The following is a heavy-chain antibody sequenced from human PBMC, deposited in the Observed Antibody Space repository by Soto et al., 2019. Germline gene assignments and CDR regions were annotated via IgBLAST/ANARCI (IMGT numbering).Heavy chain of an antibody. J-gene: IGHJ4*02. CDR1: GYTFTSYY. D-gene: IGHD5-12*01. Sequence: ASVKVSCKASGYTFTSYYMHWVRQAPGQGLEWMGIINPSGGSTSYAQKFQGRVTMTRDTSTSTVYMELSSLRSEDTAVYYCARDKAGRGVVATIPLFDYWGQGTLVTVS. CDR2: INPSGGST. V-gene: IGHV1-46*03. CDR3: ARDKAGRGVVATIPLFDY.